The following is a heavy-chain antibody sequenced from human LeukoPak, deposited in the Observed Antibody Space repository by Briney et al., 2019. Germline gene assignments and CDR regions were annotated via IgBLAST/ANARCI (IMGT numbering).Heavy chain of an antibody. CDR1: GGSFSGYY. D-gene: IGHD2-2*01. Sequence: PSETLSLTRAVYGGSFSGYYWSWIRQPPGKGLEWIGEINHSGSTNYNPSLKSRVTISVDTSKNQFSLKLSSVTAADTAVYYCTRMQYQLLGWFDPWGQGTLVTVSS. J-gene: IGHJ5*02. V-gene: IGHV4-34*01. CDR2: INHSGST. CDR3: TRMQYQLLGWFDP.